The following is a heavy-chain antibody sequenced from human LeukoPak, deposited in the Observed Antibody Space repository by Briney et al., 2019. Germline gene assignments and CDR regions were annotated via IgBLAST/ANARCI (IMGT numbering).Heavy chain of an antibody. D-gene: IGHD6-13*01. Sequence: GGSLRLSCAASGFTVSSNYMSWVRQAPGKGLEWVSVIYSGGSTYYADSVKGRFTISRDNSKNTLYLQMNSLRAEDTAVYYCARGGIAAAGTPFDAFDIWGQGTMVTVSS. CDR2: IYSGGST. CDR3: ARGGIAAAGTPFDAFDI. V-gene: IGHV3-53*01. J-gene: IGHJ3*02. CDR1: GFTVSSNY.